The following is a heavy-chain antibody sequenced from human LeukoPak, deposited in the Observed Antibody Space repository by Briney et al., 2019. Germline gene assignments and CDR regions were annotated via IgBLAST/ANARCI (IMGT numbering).Heavy chain of an antibody. D-gene: IGHD3-9*01. CDR2: IIPILGIA. Sequence: ASVKVSCKASGGTFSSYAISWVRQAPGQGLEWMGRIIPILGIANYAQKFQGRVTITADKSTSTAYMELSSLRSEDTAVYYCARDGNHYDILTGLYYYYGMDVGGQGTTVTVSS. V-gene: IGHV1-69*04. CDR3: ARDGNHYDILTGLYYYYGMDV. J-gene: IGHJ6*02. CDR1: GGTFSSYA.